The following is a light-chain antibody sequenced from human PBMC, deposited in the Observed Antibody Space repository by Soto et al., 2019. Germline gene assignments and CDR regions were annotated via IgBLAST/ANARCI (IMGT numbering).Light chain of an antibody. J-gene: IGKJ4*01. Sequence: EIVLTQSPGTLSLSPGERATLSCRASQSVSNNYLAWYQQKPGQATRLLIYGASRRATGIPDRFSGSGSGTDFTLTISRLEPEDFAIYSCQQYGSSPLTFGGGTKVDIK. CDR2: GAS. CDR3: QQYGSSPLT. CDR1: QSVSNNY. V-gene: IGKV3-20*01.